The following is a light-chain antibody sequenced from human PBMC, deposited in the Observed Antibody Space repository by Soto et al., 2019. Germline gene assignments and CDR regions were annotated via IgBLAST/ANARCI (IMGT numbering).Light chain of an antibody. CDR2: DAS. V-gene: IGKV3-11*01. CDR3: QQRSNWPIT. J-gene: IGKJ5*01. Sequence: EIVLTQSPATLSLSPGERATLSCRAIQSVGSYLAWYQQKPGQAPRLLIYDASNRATGIPARFSGSGSGTDFTLTISSLEPEDFAVYYCQQRSNWPITFGQGTRLEIK. CDR1: QSVGSY.